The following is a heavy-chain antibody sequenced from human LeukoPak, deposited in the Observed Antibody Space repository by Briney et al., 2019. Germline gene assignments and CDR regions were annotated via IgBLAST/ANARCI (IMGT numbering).Heavy chain of an antibody. D-gene: IGHD2-21*02. V-gene: IGHV4-59*11. CDR2: IYYSGST. CDR1: GVYITSHY. CDR3: SRGSCGGDCDSR. J-gene: IGHJ4*02. Sequence: SETLSLTCSVSGVYITSHYWSWIRQSPGKGLEWIGYIYYSGSTNYNPSLKSRVTISADRSKNQFSLKLSSVTAADTAVYYCSRGSCGGDCDSRWGRGTLVTDSS.